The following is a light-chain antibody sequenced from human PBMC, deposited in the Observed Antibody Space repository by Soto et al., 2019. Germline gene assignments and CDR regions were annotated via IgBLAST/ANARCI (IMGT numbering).Light chain of an antibody. J-gene: IGKJ4*01. CDR3: QQFSSDPLT. CDR1: QTVRNNY. Sequence: EFVLTQSPGTLSLSPGERATLSCRASQTVRNNYLAWYQQKPGQAPRLLIYDASSRATGIPDRFSGGGSGTDFTLTISRLEPEDVAVYYCQQFSSDPLTFGGGTKVDIK. V-gene: IGKV3-20*01. CDR2: DAS.